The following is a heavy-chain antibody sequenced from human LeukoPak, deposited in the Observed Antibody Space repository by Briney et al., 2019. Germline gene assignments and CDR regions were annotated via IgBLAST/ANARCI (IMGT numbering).Heavy chain of an antibody. V-gene: IGHV4-39*07. Sequence: PSETLSLTCTVSGGSISSSSYYWGWIRQPPGKGLEWIGSIYYSGSTYYNPSRKRRVTISVDTTNNQYSLKMSSVTAADTAVYDCARDNPPRYSSSDAPRWFDSWGQGTLVTVSS. CDR2: IYYSGST. CDR3: ARDNPPRYSSSDAPRWFDS. CDR1: GGSISSSSYY. J-gene: IGHJ5*01. D-gene: IGHD6-13*01.